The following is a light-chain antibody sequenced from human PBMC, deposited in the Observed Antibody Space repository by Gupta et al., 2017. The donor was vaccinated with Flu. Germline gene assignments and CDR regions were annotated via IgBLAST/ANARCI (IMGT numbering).Light chain of an antibody. CDR3: QQRSNWPPIT. CDR2: EAS. CDR1: QGVSSY. J-gene: IGKJ5*01. V-gene: IGKV3-11*01. Sequence: EIVLTQSQATLSLSPVERASLSCRASQGVSSYLAWYQQKPGQPPRLLISEASNRATGIPARFSGSGSGTDFTLTISSLEPEDFAVYYCQQRSNWPPITFGQGTRLEIK.